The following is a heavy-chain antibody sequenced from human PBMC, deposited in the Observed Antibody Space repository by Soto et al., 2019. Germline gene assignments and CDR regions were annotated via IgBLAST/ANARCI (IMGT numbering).Heavy chain of an antibody. Sequence: QVKLQESGPGLVKPSGTLSLTCAVSGGSFTSNNWWTWFRQPPGQGLEWIGEIYRTGSTNYNPSLKSRVSISLDKSENQFSLKVTSLTAADTAVYYCASRDPGTSVDYWGQGTLVTVSS. V-gene: IGHV4-4*02. CDR3: ASRDPGTSVDY. D-gene: IGHD1-7*01. CDR1: GGSFTSNNW. CDR2: IYRTGST. J-gene: IGHJ4*02.